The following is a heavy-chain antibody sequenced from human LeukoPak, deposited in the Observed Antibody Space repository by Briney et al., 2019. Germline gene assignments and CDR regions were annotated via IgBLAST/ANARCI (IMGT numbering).Heavy chain of an antibody. CDR3: ARDRSLTMVRGVIIRVFDY. V-gene: IGHV4-4*07. CDR2: IYTSGST. D-gene: IGHD3-10*01. Sequence: SETLSLTCTVSGGSISSYYWSWIRQPAGKGLEWIGRIYTSGSTNYNPSLKSRVTMSVDTSKNQFSLKLSPVTAADTAVYYCARDRSLTMVRGVIIRVFDYWGQGTLVTVSS. J-gene: IGHJ4*02. CDR1: GGSISSYY.